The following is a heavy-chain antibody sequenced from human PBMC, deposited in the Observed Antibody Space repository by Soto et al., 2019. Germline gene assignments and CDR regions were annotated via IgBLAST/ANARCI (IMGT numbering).Heavy chain of an antibody. CDR1: GFTFSSYG. Sequence: GGSLRLSCAASGFTFSSYGMHWVRQAPGKGLEWVAVIWYDGSNKYYADSVKGRFTISRDSSKSTLYLHMNSLRAEDTAVYYCARVSSSWAGIDYFDYWGQGTLVTVSS. CDR3: ARVSSSWAGIDYFDY. CDR2: IWYDGSNK. J-gene: IGHJ4*02. V-gene: IGHV3-33*01. D-gene: IGHD6-13*01.